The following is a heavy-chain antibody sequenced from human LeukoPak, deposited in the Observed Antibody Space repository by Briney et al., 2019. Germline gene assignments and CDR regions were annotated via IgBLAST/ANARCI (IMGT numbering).Heavy chain of an antibody. Sequence: GGSLRLSCAASGFTFSSYSMNWVRQAPGKGLEWVSSISSSSSYIYYADSVKGRFTISRDNAKNSLYLQMNSLRAEDTAVYYCARDLAVTTGIGYWGQGTLVTVSS. CDR1: GFTFSSYS. V-gene: IGHV3-21*01. CDR2: ISSSSSYI. D-gene: IGHD4-17*01. CDR3: ARDLAVTTGIGY. J-gene: IGHJ4*02.